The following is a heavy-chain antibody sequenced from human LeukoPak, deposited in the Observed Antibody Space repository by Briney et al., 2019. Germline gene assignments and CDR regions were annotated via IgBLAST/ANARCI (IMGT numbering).Heavy chain of an antibody. V-gene: IGHV5-51*01. D-gene: IGHD3-9*01. CDR3: ARRMAYNYELSTGGAFDM. CDR2: IYPGDSDT. J-gene: IGHJ3*02. CDR1: GHSFVRHW. Sequence: GESLKISRNASGHSFVRHWIGWVRQMPGKGLEWMGLIYPGDSDTRYSPSFQGQVTLSVDKFINTAYLEWSSLKTSDTAIYFCARRMAYNYELSTGGAFDMWGQGTMVTVSS.